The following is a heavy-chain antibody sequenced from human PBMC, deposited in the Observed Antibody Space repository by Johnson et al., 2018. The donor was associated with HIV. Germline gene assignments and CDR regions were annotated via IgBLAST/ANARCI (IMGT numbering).Heavy chain of an antibody. CDR3: VRLADYYEAPGAFDI. V-gene: IGHV3-48*04. Sequence: VQLVESGGGLVQPGGSLRLSCAASGFTFSSYSMNWVRQAPGKGLEWVSYISSSGSTIYYADSVKGRFTISRDNAKNSLYLHMNSLKTEDTAVYYCVRLADYYEAPGAFDIWGQGTMVTVSS. CDR1: GFTFSSYS. J-gene: IGHJ3*02. D-gene: IGHD3-16*01. CDR2: ISSSGSTI.